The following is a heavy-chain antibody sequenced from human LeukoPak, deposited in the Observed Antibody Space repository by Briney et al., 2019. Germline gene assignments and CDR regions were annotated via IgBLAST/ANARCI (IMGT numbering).Heavy chain of an antibody. Sequence: PGGSLRLSCAASGSTFSSYSMNWIRQAPGKGLEWVSSISSSTSYIYYADSVKGRFTFSKDNAKNSLYLQMNSLRAEDTAVYYCARAGGSTVSHSDYWGQGTLVTVSS. D-gene: IGHD4-17*01. CDR2: ISSSTSYI. CDR1: GSTFSSYS. V-gene: IGHV3-21*01. CDR3: ARAGGSTVSHSDY. J-gene: IGHJ4*02.